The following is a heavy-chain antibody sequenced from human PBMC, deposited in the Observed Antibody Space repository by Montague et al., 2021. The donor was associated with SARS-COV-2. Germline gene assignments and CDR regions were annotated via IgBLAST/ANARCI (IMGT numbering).Heavy chain of an antibody. Sequence: SLRLSCAASGFTVSSYWMSWVRQAPGKGLEWVANIKQDGSEKYYVDPVXGLFTISRDNAKNSLYLQMNSLRAEDTAVYYCARVQRTTGTTRLGTYYYYYYGIDVWGQGTTVTVSS. J-gene: IGHJ6*02. CDR2: IKQDGSEK. CDR1: GFTVSSYW. V-gene: IGHV3-7*01. CDR3: ARVQRTTGTTRLGTYYYYYYGIDV. D-gene: IGHD1-1*01.